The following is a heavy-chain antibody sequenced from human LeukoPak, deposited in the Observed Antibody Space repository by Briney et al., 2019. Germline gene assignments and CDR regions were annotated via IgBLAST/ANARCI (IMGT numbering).Heavy chain of an antibody. V-gene: IGHV3-7*03. CDR2: IKQDESEK. CDR3: ARELDNFWGNRFDF. CDR1: GFIFSDYW. J-gene: IGHJ4*02. D-gene: IGHD3-16*01. Sequence: GGSLRLSCAASGFIFSDYWMTWVRQAPGKGLEWVGNIKQDESEKYYVDSVKGRFTISRDNSKNSLFLQMSDLRTEDTAVYFCARELDNFWGNRFDFWGQGTLVTVSS.